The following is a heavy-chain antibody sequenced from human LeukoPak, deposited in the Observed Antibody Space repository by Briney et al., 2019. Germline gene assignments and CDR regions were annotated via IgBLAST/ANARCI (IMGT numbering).Heavy chain of an antibody. CDR1: GGTFSSYA. CDR2: IIPIFGTA. J-gene: IGHJ3*02. D-gene: IGHD6-19*01. CDR3: ARQAVAELDAFDI. Sequence: VASVKVSCKASGGTFSSYAISWVRQAPGQGLEWMGGIIPIFGTANYAQKFQGRVTITTDESTSTAYMGLSSLRSEDTAVYYCARQAVAELDAFDIWGQGTMVTVSS. V-gene: IGHV1-69*05.